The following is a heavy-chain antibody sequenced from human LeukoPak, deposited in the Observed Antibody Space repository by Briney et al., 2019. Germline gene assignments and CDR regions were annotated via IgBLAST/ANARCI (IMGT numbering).Heavy chain of an antibody. Sequence: GGSLSLSCAAAALSFSTYEVNWVRQAPGKGLEWVSYISGSATTIYYADSVKGRFTISRDNAKNSMYLQMNSLRADDSAVYHCARGVDYWGQGTLVTVSS. CDR3: ARGVDY. CDR2: ISGSATTI. CDR1: ALSFSTYE. J-gene: IGHJ4*02. V-gene: IGHV3-48*03.